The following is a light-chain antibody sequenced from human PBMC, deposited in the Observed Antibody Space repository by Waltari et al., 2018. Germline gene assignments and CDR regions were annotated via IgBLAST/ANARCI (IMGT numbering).Light chain of an antibody. J-gene: IGKJ3*01. Sequence: DIQMTQSPSSLSASVGDTVTITCRASQSISSYLNWYQQKPGKDPKLLIYAASSLQTGVPSRFSGSGSGTDFTLTISSLQPEDFATYYCQQSYSTLGTFGPGTKVDVK. CDR2: AAS. CDR3: QQSYSTLGT. V-gene: IGKV1-39*01. CDR1: QSISSY.